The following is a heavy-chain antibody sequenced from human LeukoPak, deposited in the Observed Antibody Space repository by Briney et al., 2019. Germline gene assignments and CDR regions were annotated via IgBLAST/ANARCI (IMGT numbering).Heavy chain of an antibody. V-gene: IGHV4-34*01. CDR1: GGSFSGYY. CDR2: INHSGST. J-gene: IGHJ4*02. CDR3: ARGLPLYDFWSGYHPYYFDY. Sequence: SETLSLTCAVYGGSFSGYYWSWIRQPPGKGLEWIGEINHSGSTNYSPSLKSRVTISVDTSKNQFSLKLSSVTAADTAVYYCARGLPLYDFWSGYHPYYFDYWGQGTLVTVSS. D-gene: IGHD3-3*01.